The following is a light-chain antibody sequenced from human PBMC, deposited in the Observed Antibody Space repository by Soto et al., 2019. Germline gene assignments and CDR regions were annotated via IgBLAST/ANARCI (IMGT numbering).Light chain of an antibody. V-gene: IGKV3-15*01. CDR3: QQYNTWPYT. CDR1: QSVGSN. Sequence: EIVMTQSPATLSASPGERATHSCRASQSVGSNLAWYQQKPGQAPRLPINGASIRVTGLPARFSGSGSGTEFTLTISSLQSEDFAIYYCQQYNTWPYTFGQGTKVEIK. CDR2: GAS. J-gene: IGKJ2*01.